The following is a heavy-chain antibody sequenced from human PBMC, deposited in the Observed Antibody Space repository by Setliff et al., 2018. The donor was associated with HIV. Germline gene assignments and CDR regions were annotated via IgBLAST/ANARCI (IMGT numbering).Heavy chain of an antibody. D-gene: IGHD2-8*01. CDR3: ASGSGYCRNGDCYIGVHKNPDKYFYDY. V-gene: IGHV1-8*02. J-gene: IGHJ4*02. Sequence: ASVKVSCKASGYNFTDYDINWVRQATGQGLEWMGWMNPNNGNTGYAEKFQGRVTMTRDTSISTAYMELSSLKSEDTAVYYCASGSGYCRNGDCYIGVHKNPDKYFYDYWGQGTLVTVSS. CDR2: MNPNNGNT. CDR1: GYNFTDYD.